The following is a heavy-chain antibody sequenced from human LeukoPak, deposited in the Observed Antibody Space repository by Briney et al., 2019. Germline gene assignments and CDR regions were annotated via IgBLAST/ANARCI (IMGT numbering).Heavy chain of an antibody. CDR2: INHSGST. Sequence: SETLSLTCAVYGGSFSGYYWSWIRQPPGKGLEWIGEINHSGSTNYNPSLKSRVTISVDTSKNQFSLKLSSVTAADTAVYYCARDLNYYDSSGPRNWFDPWGQGTLVTVSS. CDR3: ARDLNYYDSSGPRNWFDP. V-gene: IGHV4-34*01. J-gene: IGHJ5*02. CDR1: GGSFSGYY. D-gene: IGHD3-22*01.